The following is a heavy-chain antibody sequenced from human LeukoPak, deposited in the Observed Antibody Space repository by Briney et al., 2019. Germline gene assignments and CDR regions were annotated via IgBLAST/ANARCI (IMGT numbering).Heavy chain of an antibody. CDR3: ARGGQWLGVGPNWYFDL. CDR1: GGSFSGYY. Sequence: SETLSLTCAVYGGSFSGYYWSWIRQPPGKGLEWIGEINHSGSTNYNPSLKSRVTISVDTSKNQFSLKPSSVTAADTAVYYCARGGQWLGVGPNWYFDLWGRGTPVTVSS. J-gene: IGHJ2*01. V-gene: IGHV4-34*01. CDR2: INHSGST. D-gene: IGHD6-19*01.